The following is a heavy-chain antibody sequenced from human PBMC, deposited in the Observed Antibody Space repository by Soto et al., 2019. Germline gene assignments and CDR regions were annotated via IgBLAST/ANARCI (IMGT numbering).Heavy chain of an antibody. V-gene: IGHV5-10-1*01. Sequence: PGESLKISCKGSGYSFTSYWISWVRQMPGKGLEWMGRIDPSDSYTNYSPSFQGHVTISADKSISTAYLQWSSLKASDTAMYYCARQTWGSSWFNEAFDIWGQGTMVTVSS. D-gene: IGHD6-13*01. CDR3: ARQTWGSSWFNEAFDI. J-gene: IGHJ3*02. CDR1: GYSFTSYW. CDR2: IDPSDSYT.